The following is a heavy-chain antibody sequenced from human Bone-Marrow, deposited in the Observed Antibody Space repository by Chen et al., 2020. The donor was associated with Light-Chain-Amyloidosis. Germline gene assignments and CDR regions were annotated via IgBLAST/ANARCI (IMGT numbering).Heavy chain of an antibody. Sequence: VRLVESGGGVVQHGGSLRLSCAASGFVFTTYGFQWVRQAPGKGLEWVAFIRFDGSDKYYVDSVEARFTISRDDSKNTVYLQMSRLRVEDTAMYYCAQLYSYGRPFNHWGQGTLVSVSS. CDR2: IRFDGSDK. CDR1: GFVFTTYG. J-gene: IGHJ4*02. D-gene: IGHD5-18*01. CDR3: AQLYSYGRPFNH. V-gene: IGHV3-30*02.